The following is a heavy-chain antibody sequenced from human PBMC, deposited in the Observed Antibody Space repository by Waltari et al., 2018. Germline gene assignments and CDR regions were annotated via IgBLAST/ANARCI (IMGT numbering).Heavy chain of an antibody. CDR3: ARSSAGMPRWLGDY. V-gene: IGHV4-39*01. D-gene: IGHD5-12*01. J-gene: IGHJ4*02. CDR1: GDSISSSNYY. CDR2: VYYSGTP. Sequence: QLQLQESGPGLVKPSETLSLSCSVSGDSISSSNYYWGWIRQPPGKGLEWSASVYYSGTPYYNPSLKSRVTISADTSRNQFYLRLTSGTATDTAVYYCARSSAGMPRWLGDYWGQGILVTVSS.